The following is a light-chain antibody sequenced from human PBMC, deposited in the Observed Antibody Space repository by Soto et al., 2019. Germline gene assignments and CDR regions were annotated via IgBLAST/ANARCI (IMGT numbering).Light chain of an antibody. J-gene: IGKJ2*01. CDR2: GTS. CDR3: QQYET. V-gene: IGKV3-20*01. Sequence: EMVLTQSPGTLSLSPGERATLSCRASQSVSSTYLAWYKQKPGQAPMLLIYGTSSRATGIPDMFSGSGSGTDFTLTINRLEPEDFAVYYCQQYETFAQGTKLEIK. CDR1: QSVSSTY.